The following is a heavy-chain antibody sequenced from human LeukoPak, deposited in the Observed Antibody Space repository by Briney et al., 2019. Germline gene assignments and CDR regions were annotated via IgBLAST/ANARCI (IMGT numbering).Heavy chain of an antibody. D-gene: IGHD3/OR15-3a*01. Sequence: GGSLRLSWAASGFIFSSYSMHWVRQAPGKGLELVSVIIVCGNNTYYADSVKGRFTISKDNSKNTVYLQMNDLRVDDTAVYYCAKEASGSWTCYQYGMDVWGQGTMVTVSS. J-gene: IGHJ6*02. CDR1: GFIFSSYS. CDR2: IIVCGNNT. V-gene: IGHV3-NL1*01. CDR3: AKEASGSWTCYQYGMDV.